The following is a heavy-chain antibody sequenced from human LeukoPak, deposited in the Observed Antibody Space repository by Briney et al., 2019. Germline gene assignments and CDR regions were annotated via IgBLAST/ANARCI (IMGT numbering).Heavy chain of an antibody. CDR1: GFTLSSYA. Sequence: GGSLRLSCAASGFTLSSYAMSWVRQAPGKGLEWVSAISGSGGSTYYADSVKGRFTISRDNSKNTLYLQMNSLRAEDTAVYYSAKGKWLQNSGFDYWGQGTLVTVSS. CDR3: AKGKWLQNSGFDY. CDR2: ISGSGGST. V-gene: IGHV3-23*01. J-gene: IGHJ4*02. D-gene: IGHD5-24*01.